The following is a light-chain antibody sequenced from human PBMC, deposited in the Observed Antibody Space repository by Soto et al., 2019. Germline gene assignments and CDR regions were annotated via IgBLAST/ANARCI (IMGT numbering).Light chain of an antibody. CDR3: QVRTNWSIA. CDR2: DAS. Sequence: EFVLTQSPATPSLSPGERATLSCRASQSVSSYLAWYQQKPGQAPRLLIYDASNRATGIPARFSGTGSGTDFTLTINNLEPEDFAVYYCQVRTNWSIAFGRGTKVDIK. CDR1: QSVSSY. V-gene: IGKV3-11*01. J-gene: IGKJ1*01.